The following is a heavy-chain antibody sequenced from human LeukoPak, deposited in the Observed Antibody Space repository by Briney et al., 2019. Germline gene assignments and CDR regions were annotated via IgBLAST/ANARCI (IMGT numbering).Heavy chain of an antibody. J-gene: IGHJ6*02. V-gene: IGHV1-8*01. CDR1: GYTFTSYD. CDR3: ARRAGYCSGGSCYQVDV. D-gene: IGHD2-15*01. CDR2: MHPNSGNT. Sequence: ASVKVSCKASGYTFTSYDINWVRQATGQGLEWMGCMHPNSGNTGYAQKFLRRVTMTRNTSISTAYMELSSLRSEDTAVYYCARRAGYCSGGSCYQVDVWGQGTTVIVSS.